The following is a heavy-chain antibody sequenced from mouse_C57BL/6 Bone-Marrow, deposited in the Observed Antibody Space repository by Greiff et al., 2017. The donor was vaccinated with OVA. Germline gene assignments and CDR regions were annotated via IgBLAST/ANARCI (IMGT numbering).Heavy chain of an antibody. CDR2: IDPSDSYT. V-gene: IGHV1-50*01. CDR3: ARGGGY. CDR1: GYTFTSYW. Sequence: VQLQQPGAELVKPGASVKLSCKASGYTFTSYWMQWVKQRPGQGLEWIGEIDPSDSYTNYNQKFKGKATLTVDTSSSTAYMQLSSLTSEDSAVYYCARGGGYWGQDTTLTVSS. J-gene: IGHJ2*01.